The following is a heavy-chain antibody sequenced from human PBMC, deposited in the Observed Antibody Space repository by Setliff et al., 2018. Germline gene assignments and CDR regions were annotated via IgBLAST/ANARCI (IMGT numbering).Heavy chain of an antibody. D-gene: IGHD6-19*01. CDR2: IQTSGTT. CDR1: GGSIISSTYN. V-gene: IGHV4-61*05. Sequence: PSETLSLTCSVSGGSIISSTYNWGWIRQPPGKGLEWIGYIQTSGTTNYNPSLKSRVTISVDTSKNQFSLRLKSVTAADTAVYYCARGNSRSSVWYVVPHFDYWGQGTLVTVSS. J-gene: IGHJ4*02. CDR3: ARGNSRSSVWYVVPHFDY.